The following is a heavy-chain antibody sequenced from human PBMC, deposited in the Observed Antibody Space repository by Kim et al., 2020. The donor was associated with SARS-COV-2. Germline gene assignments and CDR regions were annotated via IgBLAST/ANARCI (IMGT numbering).Heavy chain of an antibody. D-gene: IGHD3-3*01. V-gene: IGHV3-30-3*01. J-gene: IGHJ4*02. CDR3: ARRDFWSTYPFDY. CDR1: GFTFSRYA. Sequence: GGSLRLSCATSGFTFSRYALHWVRQAPGRGLEWVAVISSDGTIQHYLDSVKGRFTISRDNSKNTIFLQMNSLTPDDTAVYYCARRDFWSTYPFDYWVQGT. CDR2: ISSDGTIQ.